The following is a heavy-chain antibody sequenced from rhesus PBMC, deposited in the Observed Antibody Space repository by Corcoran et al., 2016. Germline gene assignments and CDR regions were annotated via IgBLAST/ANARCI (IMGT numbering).Heavy chain of an antibody. CDR2: IIPLVSIP. J-gene: IGHJ4*01. CDR1: GYTFSIYA. Sequence: QVRLVKSGAEGKKPGASVKLSGRGSGYTFSIYAISWVRRAPGHGLEGRGGIIPLVSIPTYAPKFQGRVTITADTSTSTAYMELSSLRSEDTAVYYCARGGCSGGVCYALDYWGQGVLVTVSS. D-gene: IGHD2-8*01. CDR3: ARGGCSGGVCYALDY. V-gene: IGHV1-151*01.